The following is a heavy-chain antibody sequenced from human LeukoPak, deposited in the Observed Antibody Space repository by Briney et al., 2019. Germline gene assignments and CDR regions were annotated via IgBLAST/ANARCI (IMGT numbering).Heavy chain of an antibody. CDR3: ARPQLGSSAGYVDY. CDR1: GASISSGSNS. V-gene: IGHV4-39*01. CDR2: IFSGGNT. Sequence: PSETLSLTCTVSGASISSGSNSWGWIRQPPGKGLEWIVSIFSGGNTYYNPSLNSRVSISIDTSKNQFSLRLSSVTAADTAFYFCARPQLGSSAGYVDYWGQGILVTVSS. J-gene: IGHJ4*02. D-gene: IGHD3-9*01.